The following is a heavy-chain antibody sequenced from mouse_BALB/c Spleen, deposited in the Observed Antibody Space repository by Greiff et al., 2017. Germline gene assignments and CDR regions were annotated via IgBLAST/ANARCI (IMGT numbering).Heavy chain of an antibody. Sequence: QVQLQQSGAELAKPGASVKMSCKASGYTFTSYWMHWVKQRPGQGLEWIGYINPSTGYTEYNQKFKDKATLTVDTSSSTAYMQLSSLTSEESAVYYCTGGGVRRGGLYAMDYWGQGTSVTVSS. CDR2: INPSTGYT. V-gene: IGHV1-7*01. J-gene: IGHJ4*01. CDR3: TGGGVRRGGLYAMDY. D-gene: IGHD2-14*01. CDR1: GYTFTSYW.